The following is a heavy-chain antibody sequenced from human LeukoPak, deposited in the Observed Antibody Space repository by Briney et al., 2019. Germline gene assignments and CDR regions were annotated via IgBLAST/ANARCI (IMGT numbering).Heavy chain of an antibody. V-gene: IGHV4-61*01. Sequence: SETLSLTCTVSGGSVSSGSYYWSWIRQPPGKGLEWIGYIYYSGSTNYNPSLKSRVTISVDTSKNQFSLKLSSVTAADTAVYCCARVELGNSWFDPWGQGTLVTVSS. CDR1: GGSVSSGSYY. CDR2: IYYSGST. CDR3: ARVELGNSWFDP. D-gene: IGHD7-27*01. J-gene: IGHJ5*02.